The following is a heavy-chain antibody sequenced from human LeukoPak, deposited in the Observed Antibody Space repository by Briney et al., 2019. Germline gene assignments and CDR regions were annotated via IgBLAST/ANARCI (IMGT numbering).Heavy chain of an antibody. CDR2: TYYRSKWYN. CDR3: ARDLSYSSGWYWVFTYFGL. V-gene: IGHV6-1*01. Sequence: SQTLSLTCAISGDSVSSNSAAWNWIRQSPSRGLEWLGRTYYRSKWYNDYAVSVKSRITINPDTSKNQFSLQLNSVTPEDTAVYYCARDLSYSSGWYWVFTYFGLWGRGTLVTVSS. CDR1: GDSVSSNSAA. D-gene: IGHD6-19*01. J-gene: IGHJ2*01.